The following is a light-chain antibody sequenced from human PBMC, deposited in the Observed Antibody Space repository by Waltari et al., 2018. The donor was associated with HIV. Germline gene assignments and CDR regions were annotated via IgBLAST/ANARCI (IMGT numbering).Light chain of an antibody. J-gene: IGKJ2*01. Sequence: EIVMTQSPVTLSVSPGERSTLSCRASQSVSSNLAWYQQKPGQAPRLLIYGASTRAPGIPARFSGSGSGTEFTLTISSLQSEDFAVDYCQQYNNWPRTFGQGTKLEIK. CDR1: QSVSSN. V-gene: IGKV3-15*01. CDR2: GAS. CDR3: QQYNNWPRT.